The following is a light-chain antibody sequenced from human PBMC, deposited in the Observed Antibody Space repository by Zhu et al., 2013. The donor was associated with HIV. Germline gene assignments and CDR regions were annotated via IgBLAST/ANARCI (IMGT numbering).Light chain of an antibody. CDR3: HQYYSTPWT. CDR2: GAS. CDR1: QSVSSSY. Sequence: EIVLTQSPGTLSLSPGERATLSCTASQSVSSSYLTWYQQRPGQAPRLLIFGASSRASGIPDRFSGSGSGTDFTLTISRLEPEDVAVYFCHQYYSTPWTFGQGTRVEI. V-gene: IGKV3-20*01. J-gene: IGKJ1*01.